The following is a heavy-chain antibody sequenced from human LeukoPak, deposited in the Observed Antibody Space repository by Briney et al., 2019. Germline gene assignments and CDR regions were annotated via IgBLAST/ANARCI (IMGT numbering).Heavy chain of an antibody. D-gene: IGHD5-18*01. Sequence: SQTLSLTCAISGDSVSSNGAAWNWIRQSPSRGLEWLGRTYYRSKWYNDYAVSVKSRTTINPDTSKNQFSLKLSSVTAADTAVYYCARARGMVRNFDYWGQGTLVTVSS. CDR3: ARARGMVRNFDY. J-gene: IGHJ4*02. CDR2: TYYRSKWYN. V-gene: IGHV6-1*01. CDR1: GDSVSSNGAA.